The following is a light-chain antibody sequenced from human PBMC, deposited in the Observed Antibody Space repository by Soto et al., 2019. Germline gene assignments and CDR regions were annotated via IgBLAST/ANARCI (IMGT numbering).Light chain of an antibody. V-gene: IGKV1-5*01. CDR2: DAS. J-gene: IGKJ1*01. CDR1: QNIGNR. Sequence: DIQMTQSPSTLSASVGDRVTFTCRASQNIGNRLAWYQQKPGKAPKFLIYDASTLQSGVPSRFRGSGSGTEFTLTISSLQPDDFATYYCQQYNTYSPWAFGQGTKVDIK. CDR3: QQYNTYSPWA.